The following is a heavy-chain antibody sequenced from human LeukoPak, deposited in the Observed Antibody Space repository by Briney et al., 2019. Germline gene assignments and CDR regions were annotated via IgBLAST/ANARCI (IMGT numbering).Heavy chain of an antibody. CDR1: GFAFSTYW. CDR2: ISPDGSDK. D-gene: IGHD2-15*01. V-gene: IGHV3-7*01. CDR3: ARGIVVVVGASDHFDY. J-gene: IGHJ4*02. Sequence: GGSLRLSCVASGFAFSTYWMNWVRQAPGKGLERVGTISPDGSDKYYVDSVKGRFTISRDNAKTSLYLQINSLRADDTALYFCARGIVVVVGASDHFDYWGQGTLITVSS.